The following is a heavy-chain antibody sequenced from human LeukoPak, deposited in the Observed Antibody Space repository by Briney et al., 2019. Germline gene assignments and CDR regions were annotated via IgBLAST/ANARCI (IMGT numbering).Heavy chain of an antibody. D-gene: IGHD5-18*01. J-gene: IGHJ4*02. Sequence: GESLQISCKGSGYSFTSYWIGWVRQMPGKGLEWMGIIYPGDSDTRYSPSFQGQVTISADKSISTAYLQWSSLKASDTAMYYCARSVDTAIQGIGYWGQGTLVTVSS. CDR3: ARSVDTAIQGIGY. CDR2: IYPGDSDT. CDR1: GYSFTSYW. V-gene: IGHV5-51*01.